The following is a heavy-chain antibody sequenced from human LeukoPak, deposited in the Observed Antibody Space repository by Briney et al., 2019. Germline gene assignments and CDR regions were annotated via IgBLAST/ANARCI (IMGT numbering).Heavy chain of an antibody. CDR1: GASISPYY. V-gene: IGHV4-59*08. D-gene: IGHD3-3*01. Sequence: SETLSLTCTVSGASISPYYWSWIRQPPGKGPEWIGYIHSSVGTNYNPSLKNRVTISVDTSKNQFSLRLTSVTAADTAMYYCARHSMETYFDPWSGYSANWFDPWGQGALVTVSS. CDR3: ARHSMETYFDPWSGYSANWFDP. CDR2: IHSSVGT. J-gene: IGHJ5*02.